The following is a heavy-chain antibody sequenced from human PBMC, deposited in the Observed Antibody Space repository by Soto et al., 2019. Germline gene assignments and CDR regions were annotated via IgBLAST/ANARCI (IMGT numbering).Heavy chain of an antibody. CDR2: ISSSSSYI. Sequence: GGSLRLSCAASGFTFSSYSMNWVRQAPGKGLEWVSSISSSSSYIYYADSVKGRFTISGDNAKNSLYLQMNSLRAEDTAVYYCARSPYDYWGFDYWGQGTLVTVSS. V-gene: IGHV3-21*01. J-gene: IGHJ4*02. CDR1: GFTFSSYS. D-gene: IGHD3-3*01. CDR3: ARSPYDYWGFDY.